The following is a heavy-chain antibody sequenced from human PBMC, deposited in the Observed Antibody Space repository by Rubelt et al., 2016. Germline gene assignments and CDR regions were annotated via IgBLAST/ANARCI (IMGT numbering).Heavy chain of an antibody. V-gene: IGHV1-18*01. CDR2: ISAYNGNT. CDR1: GYTFTSYG. CDR3: AIAYSGSTGACSGCTGAFDI. J-gene: IGHJ3*02. D-gene: IGHD1-26*01. Sequence: QVQLVQSGAEVKKPGASVKVSCKASGYTFTSYGISWVRQAPGQGLEWMGWISAYNGNTNYAQNLQGRVTMSTATATSTVYMELRSRRSDDTAVYYCAIAYSGSTGACSGCTGAFDIWGQGTMVTVSS.